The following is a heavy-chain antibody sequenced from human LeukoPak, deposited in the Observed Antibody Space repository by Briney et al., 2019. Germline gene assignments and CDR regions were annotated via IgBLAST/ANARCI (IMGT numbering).Heavy chain of an antibody. CDR3: ARERSSGYVAFDI. CDR1: GFTFSSYW. Sequence: QSGGSLRLSCAASGFTFSSYWMSWVRQAPGKGLEWVANIKQDGSEKYYVDSVKGRFTISRDNAKNSLYLQMNSLRAEDTAVYYCARERSSGYVAFDIWGQGTTVTVSS. CDR2: IKQDGSEK. V-gene: IGHV3-7*01. J-gene: IGHJ3*02. D-gene: IGHD3-22*01.